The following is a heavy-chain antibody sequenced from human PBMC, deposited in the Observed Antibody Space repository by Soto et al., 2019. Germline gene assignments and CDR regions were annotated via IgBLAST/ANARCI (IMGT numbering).Heavy chain of an antibody. D-gene: IGHD2-8*01. CDR2: IGVGSGTR. Sequence: QMQLVQSGPEVKKPGTSVKVSCKASGFTFTSSAVQRVRKARGQRLEWIGWIGVGSGTRHYAQKFQERVTITRDMSINTAYMGLSSLRAEDTAVYDCAALGVNFDHWGKVTLVTVSS. CDR1: GFTFTSSA. CDR3: AALGVNFDH. V-gene: IGHV1-58*01. J-gene: IGHJ4*02.